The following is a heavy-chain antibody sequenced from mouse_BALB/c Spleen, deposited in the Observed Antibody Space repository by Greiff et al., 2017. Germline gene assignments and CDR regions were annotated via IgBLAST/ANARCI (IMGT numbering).Heavy chain of an antibody. CDR1: GYTFTSYY. V-gene: IGHV1S56*01. Sequence: VQLQQPGPELVKPGASVRISCKASGYTFTSYYIHWVKQRPGQGLEWIGWIYPGNVNTKYNEKFKGKATLTADKSSSTAYMQLSSLTSEDSAVYFCARPLYGSSSGAMDYWGQGTSVTVSS. CDR2: IYPGNVNT. CDR3: ARPLYGSSSGAMDY. J-gene: IGHJ4*01. D-gene: IGHD1-1*01.